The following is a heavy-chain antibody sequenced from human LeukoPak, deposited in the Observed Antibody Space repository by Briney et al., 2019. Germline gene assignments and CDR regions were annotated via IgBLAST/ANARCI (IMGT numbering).Heavy chain of an antibody. J-gene: IGHJ4*02. CDR1: GFTVSSNY. CDR2: IYSGGST. D-gene: IGHD3-9*01. V-gene: IGHV3-66*01. CDR3: ARVGPYDRRFGY. Sequence: GGSLRLSCAASGFTVSSNYMSWVRQAPGKGLEWVSVIYSGGSTYYADSVKGRFTISRDNSKNTLYLQMNSLRAEDTAVYYCARVGPYDRRFGYWGQGTLVTVSS.